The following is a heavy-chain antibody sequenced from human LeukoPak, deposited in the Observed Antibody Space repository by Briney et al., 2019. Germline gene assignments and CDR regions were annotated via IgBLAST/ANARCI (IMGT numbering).Heavy chain of an antibody. Sequence: PGGSLRLSCAASGFTFSSYAMSWVRQAPGKGLEWVSVIYSGGSTYYADSVKGRFTISRDNSKNTLYLQMNSLRAEDTAVYYCAACLDCSSTSCHHGGFDYWGQGTLVTVSS. CDR2: IYSGGST. J-gene: IGHJ4*02. CDR3: AACLDCSSTSCHHGGFDY. CDR1: GFTFSSYA. D-gene: IGHD2-2*01. V-gene: IGHV3-23*03.